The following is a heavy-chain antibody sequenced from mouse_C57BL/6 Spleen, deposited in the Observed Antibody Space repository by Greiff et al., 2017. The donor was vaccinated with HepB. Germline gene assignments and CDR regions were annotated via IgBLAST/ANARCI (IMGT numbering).Heavy chain of an antibody. CDR2: ISSGGDYI. Sequence: DVHLVESGEGLVKPGGSLKLSCAASGFTFSSYAMSWVRQTPEKRLEWVAYISSGGDYIYYADTVKGRFTISRDNARNTLYLQMSSLKSEDTAMYYCTSTVVAPSYAMDYWGQGTSVTVSS. CDR1: GFTFSSYA. D-gene: IGHD1-1*01. V-gene: IGHV5-9-1*02. CDR3: TSTVVAPSYAMDY. J-gene: IGHJ4*01.